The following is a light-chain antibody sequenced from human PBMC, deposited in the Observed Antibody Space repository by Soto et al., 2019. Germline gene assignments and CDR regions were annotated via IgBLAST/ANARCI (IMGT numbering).Light chain of an antibody. CDR3: SSYTGSSTVYV. Sequence: QSALTQPASVSGSPGQSITISCTGTSSDVGGYDYVSWYQQTPGKAPKLMIYEVANRPSGVSNRFSGSKSGDTASLIISGLQAEDEADYYCSSYTGSSTVYVFGTGTKLTVL. J-gene: IGLJ1*01. V-gene: IGLV2-14*01. CDR1: SSDVGGYDY. CDR2: EVA.